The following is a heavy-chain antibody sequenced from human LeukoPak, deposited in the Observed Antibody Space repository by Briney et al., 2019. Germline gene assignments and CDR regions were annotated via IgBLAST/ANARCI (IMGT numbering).Heavy chain of an antibody. J-gene: IGHJ4*02. CDR3: ARDKDGYGLDY. CDR1: GFNCSSYG. CDR2: VSYDGSNK. D-gene: IGHD5-18*01. V-gene: IGHV3-30*01. Sequence: GRSLRLSGAAAGFNCSSYGVHCVRQAPGKGLEWVAAVSYDGSNKWYADSVKGRFTISRDDSKNTLDLQMTSPRGEDTAVYYCARDKDGYGLDYWGQGTLVTVSS.